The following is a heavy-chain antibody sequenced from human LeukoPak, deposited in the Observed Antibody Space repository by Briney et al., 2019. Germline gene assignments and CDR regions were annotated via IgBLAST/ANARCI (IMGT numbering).Heavy chain of an antibody. CDR2: IGYYRGNR. CDR1: RFTFSRAT. D-gene: IGHD3-22*01. V-gene: IGHV3-30*02. J-gene: IGHJ4*02. CDR3: AKKAQVVFDY. Sequence: GGSLTFCCATSRFTFSRATICAGSQAPGKGLEWVAFIGYYRGNRHYAESVKGRFTISKDNSKNTLYLQMNSLRAEDTAVYYCAKKAQVVFDYSRRGT.